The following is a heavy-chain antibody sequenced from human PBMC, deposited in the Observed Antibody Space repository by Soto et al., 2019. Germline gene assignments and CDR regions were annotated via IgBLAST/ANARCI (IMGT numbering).Heavy chain of an antibody. CDR2: ISGSGGST. V-gene: IGHV3-23*01. D-gene: IGHD3-22*01. CDR3: AKGAITMIVVVNWFDP. J-gene: IGHJ5*02. Sequence: GGSLRLSCAASGFTFSSYAMSWVRQAPGKGLEWVSAISGSGGSTYYADSVKGRFTISRDNSKNTLYLQMNSLRAEDTAVYYCAKGAITMIVVVNWFDPWGQGTLVTVSS. CDR1: GFTFSSYA.